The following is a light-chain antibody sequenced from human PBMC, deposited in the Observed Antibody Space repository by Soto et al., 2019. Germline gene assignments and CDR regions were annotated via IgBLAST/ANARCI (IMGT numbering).Light chain of an antibody. CDR2: EVS. V-gene: IGLV2-14*01. CDR1: SSDVGGYNS. J-gene: IGLJ1*01. Sequence: QSALTQPASVSGSPGQSITISCTGTSSDVGGYNSVSWYQQHPGKAPKLMIYEVSNRPSGVSNRFSGSKSGTTASLTVSGLQAEDEADYYCSSFTSSSTLYVFGTGTKLTVL. CDR3: SSFTSSSTLYV.